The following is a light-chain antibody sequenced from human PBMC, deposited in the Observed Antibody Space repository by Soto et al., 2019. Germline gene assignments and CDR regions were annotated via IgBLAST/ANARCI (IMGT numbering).Light chain of an antibody. J-gene: IGKJ1*01. CDR3: LQRNNWPPWT. V-gene: IGKV3-11*01. Sequence: EVVLTQSPATLSLSPGERATLSCMASQNVGTFLDWYQLKPGQAPRLVIYDASNRAAGIPDRFSGSGSGTDFTLTISGLEPEDFALYYCLQRNNWPPWTFGHGTKVEIK. CDR1: QNVGTF. CDR2: DAS.